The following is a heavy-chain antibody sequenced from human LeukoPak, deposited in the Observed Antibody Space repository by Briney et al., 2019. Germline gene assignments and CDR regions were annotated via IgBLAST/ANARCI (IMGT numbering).Heavy chain of an antibody. D-gene: IGHD3-9*01. CDR1: GYTFTSYV. CDR3: ARSLSSHYDALAGYYTRAFDI. Sequence: ASVKVSCKASGYTFTSYVISWVRQATGQELEWMGWLNPRNGNTGSAEKFQGRVTVTRDTSISTVYMELSSLRSEDTAVCYCARSLSSHYDALAGYYTRAFDIWGQGTMVTVSS. V-gene: IGHV1-8*01. CDR2: LNPRNGNT. J-gene: IGHJ3*02.